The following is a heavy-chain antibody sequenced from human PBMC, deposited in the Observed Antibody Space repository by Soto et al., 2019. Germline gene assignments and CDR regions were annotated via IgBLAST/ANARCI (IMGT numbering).Heavy chain of an antibody. CDR3: ARGGYYEYFGF. CDR1: GGSVRSGNDY. V-gene: IGHV4-61*01. Sequence: PSETLSLTCTVSGGSVRSGNDYWSWIRQPPGKGLEWIGYIYHSGSNNYNPSLNSRPTISADTSKNQVSLKLTSVTAADTAVYYCARGGYYEYFGFWGQGTLVTVSS. D-gene: IGHD3-22*01. CDR2: IYHSGSN. J-gene: IGHJ1*01.